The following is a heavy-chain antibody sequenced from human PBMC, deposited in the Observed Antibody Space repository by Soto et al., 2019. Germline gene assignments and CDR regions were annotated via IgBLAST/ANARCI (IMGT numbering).Heavy chain of an antibody. J-gene: IGHJ3*02. CDR2: ISNDGSST. CDR1: GFTSSSYW. Sequence: EVQLVESGGGLVQPGGSLRLSCAASGFTSSSYWIHWVHQAPGKGLVWVSRISNDGSSTNYADSVKGRFTISRDNAKNTGYLQMNSLRAEDTAVYYCARDTYYSDSSDHFSADAFDIWGQGTMVTVSS. CDR3: ARDTYYSDSSDHFSADAFDI. V-gene: IGHV3-74*01. D-gene: IGHD3-22*01.